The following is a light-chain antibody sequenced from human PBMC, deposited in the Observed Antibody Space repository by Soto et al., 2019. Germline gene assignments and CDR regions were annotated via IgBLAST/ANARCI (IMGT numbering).Light chain of an antibody. V-gene: IGKV3D-15*01. Sequence: EIVMTQSPATLSVSPGERASLSCRASQSVGSKLAWYQQKPGQTPSLLIYSASDRATGTPDRFSGSGSGTDFTLTISRLEPEDSAVYYCQQFDDSVTFGQGTRLEIK. CDR3: QQFDDSVT. CDR2: SAS. CDR1: QSVGSK. J-gene: IGKJ5*01.